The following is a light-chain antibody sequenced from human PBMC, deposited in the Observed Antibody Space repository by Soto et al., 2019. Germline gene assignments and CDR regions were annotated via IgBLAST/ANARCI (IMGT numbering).Light chain of an antibody. CDR1: QSVSSSY. CDR3: QQYYNWPRT. V-gene: IGKV3-20*01. Sequence: EIVFTQSPGTLSLSPGERATLSCRASQSVSSSYLAWYQQKPGQAPRLLIYGASSRATGIPDRFSGSGSGTDFTLTISRLEPEDFAVYYCQQYYNWPRTFGQGTKVDIK. CDR2: GAS. J-gene: IGKJ1*01.